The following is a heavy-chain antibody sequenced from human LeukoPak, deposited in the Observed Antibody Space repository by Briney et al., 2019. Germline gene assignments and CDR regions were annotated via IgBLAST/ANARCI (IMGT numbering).Heavy chain of an antibody. V-gene: IGHV1-8*01. CDR3: ARGLGRSAWDIVVVPASDKDYCYYGMDV. J-gene: IGHJ6*02. CDR1: GYTFTSYD. CDR2: MNPNSGNT. Sequence: ASVKVSCKASGYTFTSYDINWVRQATGQGLEWMGWMNPNSGNTGYAQKFQGRVTMTRNTSISTAYMELSSLRSEDTAVYYCARGLGRSAWDIVVVPASDKDYCYYGMDVWGQGTTVTVSS. D-gene: IGHD2-2*01.